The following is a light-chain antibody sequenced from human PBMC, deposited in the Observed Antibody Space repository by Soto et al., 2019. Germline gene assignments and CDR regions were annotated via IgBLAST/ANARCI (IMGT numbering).Light chain of an antibody. Sequence: QSALTQPASVSGSPGQSITISCTGTSSDVGGYNYVAWYQQHPGKVPRLMIYEVSNRPSGVSNRFSGSKSGNTASLTVSGLQAEDEADYYCSSYAGSNTLVFGGGTKVTVL. CDR1: SSDVGGYNY. CDR3: SSYAGSNTLV. J-gene: IGLJ2*01. CDR2: EVS. V-gene: IGLV2-14*01.